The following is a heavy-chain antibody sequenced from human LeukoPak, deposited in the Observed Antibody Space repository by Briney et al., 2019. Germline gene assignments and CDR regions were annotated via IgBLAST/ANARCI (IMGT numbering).Heavy chain of an antibody. CDR1: GFTFSSYA. J-gene: IGHJ4*02. Sequence: PGRSLRLSCAASGFTFSSYAMHWVRQAPGKGLEWVANIKQDGSEKYYVDSVKGRFTISRDNAKNSLYLQMNGLRAEDTAVYYCARNHRPWFGEITSFDYWGQGTLVTVSS. V-gene: IGHV3-7*01. CDR2: IKQDGSEK. D-gene: IGHD3-10*01. CDR3: ARNHRPWFGEITSFDY.